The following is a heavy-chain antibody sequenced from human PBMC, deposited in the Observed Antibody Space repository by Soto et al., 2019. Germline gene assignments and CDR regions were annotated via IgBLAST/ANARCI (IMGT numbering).Heavy chain of an antibody. V-gene: IGHV3-30-3*01. J-gene: IGHJ4*02. D-gene: IGHD1-1*01. CDR1: GFTFSSYA. CDR2: ISYDGSNK. Sequence: PGGSLRLSCAASGFTFSSYAMHWVRQAPGKGLEWVAVISYDGSNKYYADSVKGRFTISRDNSKNTLYLQMNSLRAEYTAVYYCARDRDGWNDQAFDYWGQGTLVTVSS. CDR3: ARDRDGWNDQAFDY.